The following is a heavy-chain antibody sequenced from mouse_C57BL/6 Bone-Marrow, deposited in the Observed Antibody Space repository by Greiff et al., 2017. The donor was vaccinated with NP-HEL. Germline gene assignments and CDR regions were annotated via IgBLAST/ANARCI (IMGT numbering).Heavy chain of an antibody. CDR3: ARAPPYYSNWYFDV. V-gene: IGHV1-53*01. Sequence: VQLQQPGTELVKPGASVKLSCKASGYTFTSYWMHWVKQRPGQGLEWIGNINPSNGGTNYNEKFKSKATLTVDKSSSTAYMQLSSLTSEDSAVYYCARAPPYYSNWYFDVWGTGTTVTVSS. J-gene: IGHJ1*03. CDR2: INPSNGGT. CDR1: GYTFTSYW. D-gene: IGHD2-5*01.